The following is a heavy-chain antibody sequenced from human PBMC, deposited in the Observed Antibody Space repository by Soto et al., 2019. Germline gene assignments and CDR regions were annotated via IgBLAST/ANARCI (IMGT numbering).Heavy chain of an antibody. J-gene: IGHJ5*02. CDR3: ARSSVIIDGLDL. CDR2: INGGIGNT. D-gene: IGHD2-21*01. V-gene: IGHV1-3*01. Sequence: QVRLEQSGAEMKEPGASVKISCIASEYDFDSYSIHWLRQAPGERPEYMGRINGGIGNTKFSQKFQDRLTITRDTSASAMYMELSSLRSDDTGVYYCARSSVIIDGLDLWGQGTRVIVSS. CDR1: EYDFDSYS.